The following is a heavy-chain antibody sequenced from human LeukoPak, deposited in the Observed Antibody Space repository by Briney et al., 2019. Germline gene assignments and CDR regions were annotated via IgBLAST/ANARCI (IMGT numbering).Heavy chain of an antibody. D-gene: IGHD6-13*01. V-gene: IGHV3-7*01. Sequence: GGSLRLSCAASGFTFSSYWMSWVRQAPGKGLEWVANIKQDGSEKYYVDSVEGRFTISRDNAKNSLYLQMNSLRAEDTAVYYCAREKGTQRGYSYDYYYGMDVWGQGTTVTVSS. J-gene: IGHJ6*02. CDR2: IKQDGSEK. CDR1: GFTFSSYW. CDR3: AREKGTQRGYSYDYYYGMDV.